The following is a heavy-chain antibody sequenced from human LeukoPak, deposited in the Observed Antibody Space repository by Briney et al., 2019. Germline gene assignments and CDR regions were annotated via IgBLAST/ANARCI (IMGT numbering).Heavy chain of an antibody. V-gene: IGHV3-23*01. CDR2: ISAGSAII. CDR1: GFTFSFYS. J-gene: IGHJ6*04. Sequence: GGSLRLSCVASGFTFSFYSMTWVRQTPGKGLEWVSGISAGSAIIWYADSVRGRFTIFRDNSKNTLYLQMNSLRAEDTAIYYCAKKNDYQGNYYGVDVWGRGTTVTVSS. CDR3: AKKNDYQGNYYGVDV. D-gene: IGHD3-16*01.